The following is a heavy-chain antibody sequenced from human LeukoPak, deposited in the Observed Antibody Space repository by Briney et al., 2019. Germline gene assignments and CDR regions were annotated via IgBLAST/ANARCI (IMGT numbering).Heavy chain of an antibody. CDR3: ARVGYCSSTSCFDWFGP. Sequence: GASVKVSCKASGYTFTGYYMHWVRQAPGQGLEWIGWINPNSGGTNYAQKFQGRVTMTRDTSISTAYMELSRLRSDDTAVYYCARVGYCSSTSCFDWFGPWGQGTLVTVSS. CDR1: GYTFTGYY. D-gene: IGHD2-2*03. CDR2: INPNSGGT. V-gene: IGHV1-2*02. J-gene: IGHJ5*02.